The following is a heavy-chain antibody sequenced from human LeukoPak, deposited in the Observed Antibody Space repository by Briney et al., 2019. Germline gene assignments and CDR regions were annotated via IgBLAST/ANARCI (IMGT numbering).Heavy chain of an antibody. Sequence: EASVKVSCKASGYTFTSYYMHWVRQAPGQGLEWMGIINPSGGRTNYVQKFQGRVTITMDMSTSTVYMELSSLRSEDTAVYYCARDFIGSIDYWGQGTLVTVSS. D-gene: IGHD1-26*01. CDR1: GYTFTSYY. CDR3: ARDFIGSIDY. V-gene: IGHV1-46*01. J-gene: IGHJ4*02. CDR2: INPSGGRT.